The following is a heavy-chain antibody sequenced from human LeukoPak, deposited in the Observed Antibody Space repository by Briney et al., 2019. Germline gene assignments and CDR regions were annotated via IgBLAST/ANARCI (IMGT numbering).Heavy chain of an antibody. CDR1: GGTFSSYA. V-gene: IGHV1-69*05. J-gene: IGHJ4*02. D-gene: IGHD2-2*01. CDR2: IIPIFGTA. CDR3: ARDHCSSTSCYDY. Sequence: ASVKVSCKASGGTFSSYAISWVRQAPGQGLEWMGGIIPIFGTANYAQKFQGRVTITTDESTSTAYMELSSLRSEDTAVYYCARDHCSSTSCYDYWGQGTLVTVSS.